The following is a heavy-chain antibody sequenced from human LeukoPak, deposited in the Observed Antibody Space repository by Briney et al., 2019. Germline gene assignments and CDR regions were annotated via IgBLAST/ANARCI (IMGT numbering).Heavy chain of an antibody. Sequence: SQTLSLTCAISGDRVSSNSAAWNWIRQSPSRGLEWLGRTYYRSNWYNDYAVSVKSRITINQNTSKNQFSLQLNSVTPEDTAVYYCARASDDYVWGSYRPFDPWGQGTLVTVSS. CDR1: GDRVSSNSAA. CDR3: ARASDDYVWGSYRPFDP. J-gene: IGHJ5*02. CDR2: TYYRSNWYN. D-gene: IGHD3-16*02. V-gene: IGHV6-1*01.